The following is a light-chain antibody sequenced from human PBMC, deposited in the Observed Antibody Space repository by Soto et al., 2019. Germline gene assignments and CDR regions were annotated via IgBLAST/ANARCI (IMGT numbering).Light chain of an antibody. CDR1: QSISSW. V-gene: IGKV1-5*03. J-gene: IGKJ1*01. CDR3: QQYVTAFRS. Sequence: DIQMTQSPSTLSASVGVRVTITSWASQSISSWLAWYQQKPGTAPKLLIYRVSSLQSGVPSRFSGSGSGTEFSLTISSLQPDDFATYYCQQYVTAFRSFGQGTKVDNK. CDR2: RVS.